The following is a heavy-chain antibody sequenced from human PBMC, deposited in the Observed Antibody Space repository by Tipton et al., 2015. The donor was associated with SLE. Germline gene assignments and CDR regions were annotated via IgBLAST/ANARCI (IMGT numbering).Heavy chain of an antibody. J-gene: IGHJ4*02. CDR3: ARGLVVVAAGSYYFDY. CDR2: INHSGST. CDR1: GGSFSGYY. D-gene: IGHD2-15*01. V-gene: IGHV4-34*01. Sequence: TLSLTCAVYGGSFSGYYWSWIRQPPGKGLEWIGEINHSGSTNYNPSLKSRVTISVDTSKNQFSLKLSSVTAADTAVYYRARGLVVVAAGSYYFDYWGQGTLVTVSS.